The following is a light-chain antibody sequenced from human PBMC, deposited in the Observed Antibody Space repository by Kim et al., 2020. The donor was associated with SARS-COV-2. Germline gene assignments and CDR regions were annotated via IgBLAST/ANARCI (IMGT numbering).Light chain of an antibody. CDR3: AAWDDSLKMHV. CDR1: SSNIAGNG. V-gene: IGLV1-44*01. Sequence: GQRVTISCSGSSSNIAGNGVNWYQQVPGSAPKVLIYATDQRPSGVPDRISGSKSGTSASLAISGLLSDDEGDYYCAAWDDSLKMHVFGPGTRVSVL. J-gene: IGLJ1*01. CDR2: ATD.